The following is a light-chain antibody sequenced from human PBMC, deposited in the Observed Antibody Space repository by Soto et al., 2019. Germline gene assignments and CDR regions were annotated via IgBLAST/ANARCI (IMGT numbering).Light chain of an antibody. V-gene: IGKV3-20*01. CDR2: GAS. J-gene: IGKJ5*01. CDR3: QQYGSSPPIT. CDR1: QSVSSSY. Sequence: EIVLTQSPGTLSLSPGERATLSCRARQSVSSSYLAWYQQKPGQAPRFLIYGASSRATGIPDRFSGSGSGTDFTLTISRLEPEDFAVYYCQQYGSSPPITFGQGTRLEIK.